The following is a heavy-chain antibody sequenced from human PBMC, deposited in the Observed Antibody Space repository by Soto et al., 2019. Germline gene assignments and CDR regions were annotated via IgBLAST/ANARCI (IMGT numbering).Heavy chain of an antibody. D-gene: IGHD3-10*01. J-gene: IGHJ6*02. CDR2: IDPSDSYT. CDR3: ATARYGSGSYYNPSAYYYYGMDV. V-gene: IGHV5-10-1*01. CDR1: VYSFTSYW. Sequence: GESLKISCKGSVYSFTSYWISWVRQMPGKGLEWMGRIDPSDSYTNYSPSFQGHVTISADKSISTAYLQWSSLKASDTAMYYCATARYGSGSYYNPSAYYYYGMDVWGQGTTVTVSS.